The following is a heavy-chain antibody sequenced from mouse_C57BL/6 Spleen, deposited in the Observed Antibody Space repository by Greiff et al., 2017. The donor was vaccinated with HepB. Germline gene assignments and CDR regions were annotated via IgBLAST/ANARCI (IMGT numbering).Heavy chain of an antibody. J-gene: IGHJ1*03. D-gene: IGHD1-1*01. CDR2: IDPEDGET. V-gene: IGHV14-2*01. Sequence: EVKLVESGAELVKPGASVKLSCTASGFNIKDYYMHWVKQRTEQGLEWIGRIDPEDGETKYAPKFQGKATITADTSSNTAYLQLSSLTSEDTAVYYCARPTVVADWYFDVWGTGTTVTVSS. CDR3: ARPTVVADWYFDV. CDR1: GFNIKDYY.